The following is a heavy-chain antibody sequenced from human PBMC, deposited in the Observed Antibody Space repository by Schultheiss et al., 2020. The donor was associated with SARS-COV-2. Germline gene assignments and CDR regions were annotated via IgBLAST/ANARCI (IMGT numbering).Heavy chain of an antibody. J-gene: IGHJ4*02. CDR3: AKDYSFGWYSEF. D-gene: IGHD6-19*01. CDR1: GGSISSYY. CDR2: IYYSGST. V-gene: IGHV4-59*12. Sequence: SETLSLTCSVFGGSISSYYWSWIRQPPGKGLEWIGYIYYSGSTNYNPSLKSRVTISVDTSKNQFSLKLSSVTAADTALYYCAKDYSFGWYSEFWGQGTLVTVSS.